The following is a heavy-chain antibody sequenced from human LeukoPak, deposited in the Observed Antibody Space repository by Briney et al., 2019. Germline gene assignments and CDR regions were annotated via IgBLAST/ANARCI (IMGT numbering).Heavy chain of an antibody. D-gene: IGHD3-22*01. CDR1: GFTFSSYA. Sequence: PGRSLRLSCAASGFTFSSYAMSSVRQAPGKGLEWVSSISGSGGSTYYADSVKGRFTISRDNSKNTLYLQINSLRAEDTAVYYCAKGRYYYDSSGYRPPNYWGQGTLVTVSS. V-gene: IGHV3-23*01. CDR2: ISGSGGST. CDR3: AKGRYYYDSSGYRPPNY. J-gene: IGHJ4*02.